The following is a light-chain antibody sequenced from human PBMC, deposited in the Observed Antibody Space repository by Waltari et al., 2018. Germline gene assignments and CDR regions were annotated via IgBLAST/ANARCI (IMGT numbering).Light chain of an antibody. CDR3: QTGGHGTGV. Sequence: QRPAKGPRYMMKGNSDGSHSKGDEIPDRFSGSSSGAERSRTSSSLQSEDEADYYCQTGGHGTGVFGGGTKLTVL. V-gene: IGLV4-69*01. CDR2: GNSDGSH. J-gene: IGLJ3*02.